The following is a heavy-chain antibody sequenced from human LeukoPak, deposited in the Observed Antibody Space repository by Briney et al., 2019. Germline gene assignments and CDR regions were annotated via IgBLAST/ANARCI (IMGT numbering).Heavy chain of an antibody. CDR1: GFTFSSYS. CDR2: ISSSSSYI. Sequence: PGGSLRLSCAASGFTFSSYSMNWVRQAPGKGLEWVSSISSSSSYIYYADSVKGRFTISRDNSKNTLYLQMNSLRAEDTAVYYCAKVNYDSSGPSGGYFDHWGQGTLVTVSS. D-gene: IGHD3-22*01. V-gene: IGHV3-21*04. CDR3: AKVNYDSSGPSGGYFDH. J-gene: IGHJ4*02.